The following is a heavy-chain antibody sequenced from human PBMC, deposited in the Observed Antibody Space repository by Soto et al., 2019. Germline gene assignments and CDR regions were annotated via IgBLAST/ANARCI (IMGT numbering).Heavy chain of an antibody. CDR1: GFTFSTYW. CDR2: IKQDGSEK. D-gene: IGHD4-4*01. CDR3: ARDHMTTVRKPPPYYYYGMDV. Sequence: GGSLRLSCAASGFTFSTYWMSWVRQAPGKGLEWVASIKQDGSEKYYADSVKGRFTISRDNAKNSLYLQMNSLRAEHTAVYYCARDHMTTVRKPPPYYYYGMDVWGQATTVTVSS. J-gene: IGHJ6*02. V-gene: IGHV3-7*01.